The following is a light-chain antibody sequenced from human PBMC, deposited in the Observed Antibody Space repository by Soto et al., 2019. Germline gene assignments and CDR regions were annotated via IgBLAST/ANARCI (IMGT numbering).Light chain of an antibody. CDR1: QSVSNK. CDR2: DAS. V-gene: IGKV3-11*01. J-gene: IGKJ5*01. CDR3: QQRSNWPPIT. Sequence: EIVLTQSPATLSLSPGERATLSCRASQSVSNKLAWFQQKPGQAPRLLIYDASNRATGIPARFSGSGSGTDFTLTISSLEPEDFVVYYCQQRSNWPPITFGQGTRLEIK.